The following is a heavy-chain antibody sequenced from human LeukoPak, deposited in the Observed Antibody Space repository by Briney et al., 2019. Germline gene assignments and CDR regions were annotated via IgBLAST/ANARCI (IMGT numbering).Heavy chain of an antibody. V-gene: IGHV1-18*01. Sequence: ASVKVSCKASGCTFTSYGISWVRQAPGQGLGWMGGISAYNGNTNYAQKLQGRVTMTTDTSTSTAYMELRSLRADDTAVYYCARDRGFPHRATSFDYWGQGTLVTVSS. CDR2: ISAYNGNT. CDR1: GCTFTSYG. CDR3: ARDRGFPHRATSFDY. J-gene: IGHJ4*02. D-gene: IGHD1-14*01.